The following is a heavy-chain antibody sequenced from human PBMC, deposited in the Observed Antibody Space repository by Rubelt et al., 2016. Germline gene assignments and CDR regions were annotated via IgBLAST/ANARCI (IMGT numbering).Heavy chain of an antibody. Sequence: QLQLQESGPGLVKPSETLSLTCTVSGGSISSSSYYWGWIRQPPGKGLEWIGSIYYSGSTYYNPSLKSRFTISVDTSKNQFSLKLSSVTAADTAVYYCARDGNVYSPQPYFDYWGQGTPVTVSS. D-gene: IGHD1-26*01. CDR1: GGSISSSSYY. J-gene: IGHJ4*02. CDR2: IYYSGST. CDR3: ARDGNVYSPQPYFDY. V-gene: IGHV4-39*07.